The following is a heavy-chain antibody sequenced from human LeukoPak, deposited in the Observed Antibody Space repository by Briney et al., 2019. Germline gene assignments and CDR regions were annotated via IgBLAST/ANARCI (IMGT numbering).Heavy chain of an antibody. D-gene: IGHD1-1*01. J-gene: IGHJ4*02. CDR2: VHGSGSA. V-gene: IGHV3-23*01. Sequence: GGTLRLSCAASGFTFTNYGLNWVRQAPGKGLEWVSSVHGSGSAFYAPSVRGRFTISRENSKNTVNLQMNSLRAEDTAIYYCATPGNDGFDYWGQGTLVTVSS. CDR1: GFTFTNYG. CDR3: ATPGNDGFDY.